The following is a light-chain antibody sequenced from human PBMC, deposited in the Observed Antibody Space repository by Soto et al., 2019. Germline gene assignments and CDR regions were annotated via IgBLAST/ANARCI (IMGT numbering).Light chain of an antibody. V-gene: IGLV2-14*01. CDR3: ISYTGSSTSYV. Sequence: SVLTQPASVSGSPGQSITISCPGTSSDVGSYYYVSWYQHHPGNAPKLLIYEVSNRPSGVSSRFSGSKSGNTASLTISGLQAEDEADYYCISYTGSSTSYVLGSGTKV. CDR2: EVS. CDR1: SSDVGSYYY. J-gene: IGLJ1*01.